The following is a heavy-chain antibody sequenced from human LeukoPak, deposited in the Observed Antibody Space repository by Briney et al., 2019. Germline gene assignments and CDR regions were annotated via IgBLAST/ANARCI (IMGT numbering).Heavy chain of an antibody. CDR3: ARDYSGRDWNDGSNWFDP. Sequence: SETLSLTCTVSGGSISSYYWSWIRQPPGKGLEWIGYIYYSGSTNYNPSLKSRVTISVDTSKNQFSLKLSSVTAADTAVYYCARDYSGRDWNDGSNWFDPWGQGTLVTFSS. D-gene: IGHD1-1*01. J-gene: IGHJ5*02. CDR1: GGSISSYY. V-gene: IGHV4-59*01. CDR2: IYYSGST.